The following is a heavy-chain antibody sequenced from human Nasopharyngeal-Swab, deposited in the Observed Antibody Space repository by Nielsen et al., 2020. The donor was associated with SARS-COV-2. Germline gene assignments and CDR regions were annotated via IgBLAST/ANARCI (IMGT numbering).Heavy chain of an antibody. J-gene: IGHJ3*02. CDR3: AREGYYDSSGYLRGAFDI. Sequence: SETLSLTCTVSGGSISSGGYYWSWIRQHPGKGLEWIGYIYYSGSTYYNPSRKSRVTISVDTSKNQFSLKLSSVTAADTAVYYCAREGYYDSSGYLRGAFDIWGQGTMVTVSS. CDR2: IYYSGST. CDR1: GGSISSGGYY. V-gene: IGHV4-31*03. D-gene: IGHD3-22*01.